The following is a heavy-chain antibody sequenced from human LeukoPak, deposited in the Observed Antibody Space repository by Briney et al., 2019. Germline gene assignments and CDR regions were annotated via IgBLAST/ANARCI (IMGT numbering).Heavy chain of an antibody. CDR1: GGSISTYH. CDR2: IYYSGST. CDR3: AREYNYYDSSGWDAFEI. V-gene: IGHV4-59*01. Sequence: PSETPSLTCTVSGGSISTYHWNWIRQPPGKGLEWIGYIYYSGSTNYNPSLTGRVTISVDTSKNQFSLKLSSVTAADTAVYYCAREYNYYDSSGWDAFEIWGQGTMVTVSS. D-gene: IGHD3-22*01. J-gene: IGHJ3*02.